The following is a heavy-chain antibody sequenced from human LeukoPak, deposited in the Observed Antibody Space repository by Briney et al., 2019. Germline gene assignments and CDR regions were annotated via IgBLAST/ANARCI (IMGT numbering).Heavy chain of an antibody. CDR1: GGSFSGYY. J-gene: IGHJ4*02. V-gene: IGHV4-34*01. Sequence: PSETLSLTCAVYGGSFSGYYWSWIRQPPGKGLEWIGEINHSGSTNYNPSLKSRVTISVDTSKNQFSLKLSSATAADTAVYYCARGGGIAARLNYLDYWGQGTLVTVSS. D-gene: IGHD6-6*01. CDR2: INHSGST. CDR3: ARGGGIAARLNYLDY.